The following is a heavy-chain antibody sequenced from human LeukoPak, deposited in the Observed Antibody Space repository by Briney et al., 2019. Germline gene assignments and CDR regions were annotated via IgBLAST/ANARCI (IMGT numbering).Heavy chain of an antibody. Sequence: NPSETLSLTCTVSGDSITTYYWSRIRQPAGRALEWIGRISGSGSTNFNPSLKSRVTMSVDTSKNQFSLKLSSVTAADTAVYYCVKFRTSPRTSFDIWGQGTMVTVSS. V-gene: IGHV4-4*07. CDR2: ISGSGST. D-gene: IGHD3/OR15-3a*01. CDR3: VKFRTSPRTSFDI. CDR1: GDSITTYY. J-gene: IGHJ3*02.